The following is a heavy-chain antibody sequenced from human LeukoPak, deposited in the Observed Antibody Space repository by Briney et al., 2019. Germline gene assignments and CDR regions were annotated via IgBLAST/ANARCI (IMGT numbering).Heavy chain of an antibody. J-gene: IGHJ3*02. Sequence: GGSLRLSCAVSGCCVSGYWMTWVRQAPGKGLEWVANIKQDGSEKYYVDSVKGRFTISRDNAENSLYLQMNSLRAEDTALYYCAKDITMVRMRAFDIWGQGTMVTVSS. CDR3: AKDITMVRMRAFDI. CDR2: IKQDGSEK. D-gene: IGHD3-10*01. CDR1: GCCVSGYW. V-gene: IGHV3-7*03.